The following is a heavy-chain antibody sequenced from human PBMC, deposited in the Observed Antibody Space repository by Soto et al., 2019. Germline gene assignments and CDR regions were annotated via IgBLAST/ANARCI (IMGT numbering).Heavy chain of an antibody. Sequence: EVQLVESGGGLVKPGGSLRLSCAASGFTFSSYSMNWVRQAPGKGLEWVSSISSSSSYIYYADSVKGRFTISRDNAENSLYLQMNSLRAEDTAVYYCARDPYYYDISGYYYWGQGTLVTVSS. CDR2: ISSSSSYI. V-gene: IGHV3-21*01. CDR3: ARDPYYYDISGYYY. CDR1: GFTFSSYS. D-gene: IGHD3-22*01. J-gene: IGHJ4*02.